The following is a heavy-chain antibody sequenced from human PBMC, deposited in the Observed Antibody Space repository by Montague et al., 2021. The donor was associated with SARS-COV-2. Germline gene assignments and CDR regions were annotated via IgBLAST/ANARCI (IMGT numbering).Heavy chain of an antibody. CDR1: GDSVSSTSAS. Sequence: CAISGDSVSSTSASWNWIRQSPSRGLEWLGRTYYRSWWRSQYPGSLESRITISGDTSKNQFSLKLSSVTAADTAVYYCARGAGYSSSWYLAFEIWGQGTMVTVSS. CDR2: TYYRSWWRS. D-gene: IGHD6-13*01. CDR3: ARGAGYSSSWYLAFEI. J-gene: IGHJ3*02. V-gene: IGHV6-1*01.